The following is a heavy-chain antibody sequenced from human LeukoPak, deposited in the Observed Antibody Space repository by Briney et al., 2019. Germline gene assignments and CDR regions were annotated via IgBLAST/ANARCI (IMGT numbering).Heavy chain of an antibody. Sequence: GGSLRLSYAASGFTFSSYSMNWVRQAPGKGLEWVSYISSSSSTIYYADSVKGRFTISRDNAKNSLYLQMNSLRAEDTAVYYCARDLFGGYSYGPYWGQGTLVTVSS. CDR2: ISSSSSTI. CDR3: ARDLFGGYSYGPY. J-gene: IGHJ4*02. D-gene: IGHD5-18*01. V-gene: IGHV3-48*04. CDR1: GFTFSSYS.